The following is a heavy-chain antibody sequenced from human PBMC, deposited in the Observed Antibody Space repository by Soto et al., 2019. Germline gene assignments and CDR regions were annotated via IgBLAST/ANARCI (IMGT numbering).Heavy chain of an antibody. CDR1: GGTFSGYT. D-gene: IGHD3-3*01. V-gene: IGHV1-3*01. CDR3: ARGFPLWFDP. CDR2: INAGHGKT. Sequence: ASVKVSCKASGGTFSGYTIRWVRQAPGQRLERMGRINAGHGKTNYAQKFQGRVTITRDTSASTAYMELSSLRSEDTAVYYCARGFPLWFDPWGQGTLVTVSS. J-gene: IGHJ5*02.